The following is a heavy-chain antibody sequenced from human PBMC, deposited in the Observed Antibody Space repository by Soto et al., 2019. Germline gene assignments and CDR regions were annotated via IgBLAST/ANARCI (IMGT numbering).Heavy chain of an antibody. D-gene: IGHD6-19*01. V-gene: IGHV1-18*04. J-gene: IGHJ6*02. CDR2: ISAYNGNT. Sequence: AASVKVSCKASGYTFTSYGISWVRQAPGQGLEWMGWISAYNGNTNYAQKLQGRVTMTTDTSTSTAYMELRSLRSDDTAVYYCARLNSGWYSGDRAYYYGMDVWGQGTTVTVSS. CDR3: ARLNSGWYSGDRAYYYGMDV. CDR1: GYTFTSYG.